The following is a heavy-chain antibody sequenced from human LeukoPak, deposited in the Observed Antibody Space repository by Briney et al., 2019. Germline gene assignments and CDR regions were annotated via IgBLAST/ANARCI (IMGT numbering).Heavy chain of an antibody. Sequence: SETLSLTCTVSGGSISSYYWSWIRHPPGKGLEWIGYIYYSGSTNYNPSLKSRVTISVDTSKNQFSLKLSSVTAADTAVYYCARGYCSGGSCERRDAFDIWGQGTMVTVSS. CDR2: IYYSGST. V-gene: IGHV4-59*01. CDR3: ARGYCSGGSCERRDAFDI. CDR1: GGSISSYY. J-gene: IGHJ3*02. D-gene: IGHD2-15*01.